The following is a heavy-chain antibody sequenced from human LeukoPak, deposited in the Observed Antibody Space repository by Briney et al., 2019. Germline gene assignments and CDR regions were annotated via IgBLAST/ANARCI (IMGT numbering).Heavy chain of an antibody. Sequence: QPGGSLRLSCAASGFTFSSYGMHWVRQAPGKGLEWVAVISYDGSNKYYADSVKGRFTISRDNSKNTLYLQMNSLRAGDTAVYYCARSTRRYYDSSGYWFFDYWGQGTLVTVSS. CDR2: ISYDGSNK. CDR3: ARSTRRYYDSSGYWFFDY. V-gene: IGHV3-30*03. CDR1: GFTFSSYG. J-gene: IGHJ4*02. D-gene: IGHD3-22*01.